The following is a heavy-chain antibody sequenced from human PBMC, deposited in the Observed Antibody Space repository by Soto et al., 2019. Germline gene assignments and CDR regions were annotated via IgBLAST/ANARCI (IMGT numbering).Heavy chain of an antibody. Sequence: GESLKISCMGSGYSFSNYWIGWVRQMPGKGLDYLAIVYPGDSDTRYSPSFQGQVTISADKSISTAYLQWNSLKASDTAMYYCVRRGYYDVLTGYRGGFFEYWGQGTPVTVSS. V-gene: IGHV5-51*01. CDR3: VRRGYYDVLTGYRGGFFEY. J-gene: IGHJ4*02. D-gene: IGHD3-9*01. CDR2: VYPGDSDT. CDR1: GYSFSNYW.